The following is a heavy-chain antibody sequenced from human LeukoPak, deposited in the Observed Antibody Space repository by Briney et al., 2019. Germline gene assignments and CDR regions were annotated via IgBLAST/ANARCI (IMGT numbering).Heavy chain of an antibody. CDR2: MNQDGREK. D-gene: IGHD4-17*01. CDR1: GFAFRHYW. CDR3: ARDDYGPAGY. V-gene: IGHV3-7*01. Sequence: GGSLRLSCAASGFAFRHYWMSWVRQAPGKGLEWVANMNQDGREKYYVDSVKGRFTISRDNAKNSLYLQMNSLRAEDTAVYYCARDDYGPAGYGGQGTLVTVSS. J-gene: IGHJ4*02.